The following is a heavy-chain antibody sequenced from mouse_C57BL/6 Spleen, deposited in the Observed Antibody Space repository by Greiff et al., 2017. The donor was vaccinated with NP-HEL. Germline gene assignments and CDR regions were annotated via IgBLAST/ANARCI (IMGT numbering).Heavy chain of an antibody. Sequence: QVQLQQPGAELVRPGSSVKLSCKASGYTFTSYWMDWVKQRPGQGLEWIGNIYPSDSETHYNQKFKDKATLTVDKSSSTAYMQLSSLTSEDSAVYYCARREGNDGIGAMDYWGQGTSVTVSS. CDR2: IYPSDSET. CDR1: GYTFTSYW. J-gene: IGHJ4*01. V-gene: IGHV1-61*01. D-gene: IGHD2-2*01. CDR3: ARREGNDGIGAMDY.